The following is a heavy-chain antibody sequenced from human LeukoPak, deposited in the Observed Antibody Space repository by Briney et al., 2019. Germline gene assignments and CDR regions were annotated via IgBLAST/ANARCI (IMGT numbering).Heavy chain of an antibody. CDR2: ISGGGGTT. Sequence: PGGSLTLSCAASGFTFSTYAMSWVRQAPGKGLEWVSAISGGGGTTYYADSVKGRFTISRDNSKNTLYLQMNSLRDEDTAIYYCARDVAMDVWGQGTTVTVSS. CDR1: GFTFSTYA. J-gene: IGHJ6*02. CDR3: ARDVAMDV. V-gene: IGHV3-23*01.